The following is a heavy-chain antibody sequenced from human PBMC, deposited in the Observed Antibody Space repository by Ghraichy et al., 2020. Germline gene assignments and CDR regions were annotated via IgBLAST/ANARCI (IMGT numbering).Heavy chain of an antibody. CDR1: GFTFSSYW. V-gene: IGHV3-7*01. CDR3: ARDLTPAVWYYDSSGYYGAFDI. D-gene: IGHD3-22*01. CDR2: IKQDGSEK. J-gene: IGHJ3*02. Sequence: GGSLRLSCAASGFTFSSYWMSWVRQAPGKGLEWVANIKQDGSEKYYVDSVKGRFTISRDNAKNSLYLQMNSLRAEDTAVYYCARDLTPAVWYYDSSGYYGAFDIWGQGTMVTVSS.